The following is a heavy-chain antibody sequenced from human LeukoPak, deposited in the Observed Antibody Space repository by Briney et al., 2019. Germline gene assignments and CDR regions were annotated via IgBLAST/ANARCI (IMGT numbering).Heavy chain of an antibody. Sequence: GGSLRLSCAASGFTFSNYAMSWVRQAPGKGLEWVSAISSSGGTTYYADSVKGRFTISRDNSKNTLYLQMNSLRAEDTAVYYCARVYFDWLSLSYFDYWGQGTLVTVSS. CDR3: ARVYFDWLSLSYFDY. CDR1: GFTFSNYA. D-gene: IGHD3-9*01. J-gene: IGHJ4*02. CDR2: ISSSGGTT. V-gene: IGHV3-23*01.